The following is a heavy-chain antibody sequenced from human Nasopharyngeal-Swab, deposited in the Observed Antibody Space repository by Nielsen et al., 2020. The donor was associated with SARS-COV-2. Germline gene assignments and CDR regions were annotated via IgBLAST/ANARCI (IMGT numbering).Heavy chain of an antibody. CDR3: ARNHYYGSGSYYPLYYYYGLDV. CDR2: INHSATT. D-gene: IGHD3-10*01. CDR1: GGSFSGYY. V-gene: IGHV4-34*01. Sequence: SETLSLTCAVYGGSFSGYYWSWIRQPPGKGLEYIGEINHSATTNYNPSLKSRVTISVDTSKNQFSLRLSSVTAADTAVYYCARNHYYGSGSYYPLYYYYGLDVWGQGTTVTVSS. J-gene: IGHJ6*02.